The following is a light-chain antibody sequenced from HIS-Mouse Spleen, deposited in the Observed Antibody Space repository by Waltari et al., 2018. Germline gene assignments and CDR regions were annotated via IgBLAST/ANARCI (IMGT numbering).Light chain of an antibody. CDR2: DTS. V-gene: IGKV1-13*02. J-gene: IGKJ4*01. CDR1: QGISSA. CDR3: QQFNSYPALT. Sequence: AIQLTQSPSSLSASVGDRVTITCRASQGISSALAWYQQKPWKAPKLLIYDTSSLESGVPSRFSGSGSGTDFTLTISSLQPEDFATYYCQQFNSYPALTFGGGTKVEIK.